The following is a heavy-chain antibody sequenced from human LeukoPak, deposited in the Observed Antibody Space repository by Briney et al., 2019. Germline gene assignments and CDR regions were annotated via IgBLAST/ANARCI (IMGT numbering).Heavy chain of an antibody. CDR3: ARGCGGDCYPLVFDP. CDR1: GGSMSTYY. V-gene: IGHV4-59*01. Sequence: SETLSLTCTVSGGSMSTYYWSWIRQPPGKGLEWSGYIYYSGSTNYNPSLKSRVTISVDTSKNKFSLNLRSVSPADTAVFYWARGCGGDCYPLVFDPWGQGTLVTVSS. J-gene: IGHJ5*02. D-gene: IGHD2-21*02. CDR2: IYYSGST.